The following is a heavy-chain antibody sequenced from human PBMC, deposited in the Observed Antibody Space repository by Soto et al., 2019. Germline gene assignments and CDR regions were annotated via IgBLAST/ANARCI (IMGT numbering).Heavy chain of an antibody. Sequence: GSLRLSCAASGFTVSSNYMTWVRQAPGKGLEWVSVMYSGGSTYYADSVKGRFTISRDNSKNTLYLQMNSLRAEDTAVYYCAKDGYSSGWFWGYYFDYWGQGTLVTVSS. CDR3: AKDGYSSGWFWGYYFDY. V-gene: IGHV3-53*01. D-gene: IGHD6-19*01. J-gene: IGHJ4*02. CDR2: MYSGGST. CDR1: GFTVSSNY.